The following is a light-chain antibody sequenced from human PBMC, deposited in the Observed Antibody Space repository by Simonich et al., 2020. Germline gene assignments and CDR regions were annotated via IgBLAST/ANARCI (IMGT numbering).Light chain of an antibody. J-gene: IGKJ1*01. CDR3: QQYNTWPPWT. Sequence: EIVMTQSPATLSVSPGERATLSCRASQSVSSNVAWYQHKPGQAPRLLIYGASTRAPVIPARFSGSGSGKEFPLTISSMQSEDFAVYYCQQYNTWPPWTFGQGTKVEIK. V-gene: IGKV3-15*01. CDR2: GAS. CDR1: QSVSSN.